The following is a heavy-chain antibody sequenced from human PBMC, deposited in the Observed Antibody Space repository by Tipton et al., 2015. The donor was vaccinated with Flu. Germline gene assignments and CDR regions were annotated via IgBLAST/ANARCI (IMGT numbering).Heavy chain of an antibody. V-gene: IGHV4-4*07. D-gene: IGHD3-16*01. J-gene: IGHJ4*02. CDR3: ARSKTLRRWGYYFDY. Sequence: TLSLTCTVSGGSISSYYWSSIRQPAGKGLEWIGRIYTSGSTNYNPSLKSRVTMSVDTSKNQFSLKLSSVTAADTAVYYCARSKTLRRWGYYFDYWGQGTLVTVSS. CDR2: IYTSGST. CDR1: GGSISSYY.